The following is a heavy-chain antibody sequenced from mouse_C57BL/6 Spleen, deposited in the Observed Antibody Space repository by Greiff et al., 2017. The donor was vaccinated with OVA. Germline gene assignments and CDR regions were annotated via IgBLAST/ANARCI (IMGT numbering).Heavy chain of an antibody. V-gene: IGHV1-55*01. Sequence: QVQLQQPGAELVKPGASVKMSCKASGYTFTSYWITWVKQRPGQGLEWIGDIYPGSGSTNYNEKFKSKATLTVDTSSSTAYMQLSSLTSEDSAVYYCARGGQLRPAWFAYWGQGTLVTVSA. CDR2: IYPGSGST. CDR3: ARGGQLRPAWFAY. CDR1: GYTFTSYW. D-gene: IGHD3-2*02. J-gene: IGHJ3*01.